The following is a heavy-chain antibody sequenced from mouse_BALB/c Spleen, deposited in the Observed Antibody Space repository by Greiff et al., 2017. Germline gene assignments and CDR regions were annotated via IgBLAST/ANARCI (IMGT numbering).Heavy chain of an antibody. CDR1: GYTFTSYW. V-gene: IGHV1-7*01. D-gene: IGHD2-1*01. J-gene: IGHJ4*01. Sequence: VQLVESGAELAKPGASVKMSCKASGYTFTSYWMHWVKQRPGQGLEWIGYINPSTGYTEYNQKFKDKATLTADKSSSTAYMQLSSLTSEDSAVYYCGQDYGNLLYAMDYWCQGTSVTVSS. CDR3: GQDYGNLLYAMDY. CDR2: INPSTGYT.